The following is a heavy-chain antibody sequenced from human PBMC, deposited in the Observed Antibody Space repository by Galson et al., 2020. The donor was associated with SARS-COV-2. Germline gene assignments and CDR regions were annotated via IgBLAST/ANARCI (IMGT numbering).Heavy chain of an antibody. CDR3: AKDGQWEQQILYGYYYYMDV. CDR1: GFTFSSYG. D-gene: IGHD1-26*01. CDR2: IWYDGSNK. Sequence: QLGESLKISCAASGFTFSSYGMHWVRQAPGKGLEWVAVIWYDGSNKYYADSVKGRFTISRDNSKNTLYLQMNSLRAEDTAVYYCAKDGQWEQQILYGYYYYMDVWGKGTTVTVSS. V-gene: IGHV3-33*06. J-gene: IGHJ6*03.